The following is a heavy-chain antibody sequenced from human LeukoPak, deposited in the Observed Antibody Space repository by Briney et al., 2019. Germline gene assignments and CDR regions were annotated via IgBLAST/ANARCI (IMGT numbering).Heavy chain of an antibody. CDR2: IYYSGST. J-gene: IGHJ3*02. Sequence: SETLSLTCTVSGGSISSYYWSWIRQPPGKELEWIGYIYYSGSTNYNPSLKSRVTISVDTSKNQFSLKLSSVTAADTAVYYCARDSGGVAATPDAFDIWGQGTMVTVSS. CDR3: ARDSGGVAATPDAFDI. D-gene: IGHD2-15*01. CDR1: GGSISSYY. V-gene: IGHV4-59*01.